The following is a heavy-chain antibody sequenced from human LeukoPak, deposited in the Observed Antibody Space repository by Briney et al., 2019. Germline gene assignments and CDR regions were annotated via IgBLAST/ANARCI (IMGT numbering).Heavy chain of an antibody. CDR2: ISGSGGST. CDR3: AKLPGIAVAGPMDYFDY. CDR1: GFTFSSYA. Sequence: GGSLRLSCAASGFTFSSYAMSWVRQAPGKGLEWVSAISGSGGSTHYADSVKGRFTISRDNSKNTLYLQMNSLRAEDTAVYYCAKLPGIAVAGPMDYFDYWGQGTLVTVSS. J-gene: IGHJ4*02. D-gene: IGHD6-19*01. V-gene: IGHV3-23*01.